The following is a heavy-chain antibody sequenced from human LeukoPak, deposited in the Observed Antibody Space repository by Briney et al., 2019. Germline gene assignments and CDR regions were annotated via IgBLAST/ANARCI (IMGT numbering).Heavy chain of an antibody. CDR1: GFTFTTYA. CDR2: ISSSGSTI. V-gene: IGHV3-48*03. CDR3: ARWGDSSGYSDY. J-gene: IGHJ4*02. Sequence: GGSLRLSCAASGFTFTTYAMNWVRQAPGKGLEWVSYISSSGSTIYYADSVKGRFTISRDNAKNSLYLQMNSQRAEDPAVYYCARWGDSSGYSDYWGQGTLVTVSS. D-gene: IGHD3-22*01.